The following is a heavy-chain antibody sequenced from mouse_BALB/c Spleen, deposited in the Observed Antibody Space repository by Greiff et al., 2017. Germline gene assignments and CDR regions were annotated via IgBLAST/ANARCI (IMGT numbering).Heavy chain of an antibody. CDR3: ARDDGYYPAWFAY. CDR1: GFSLTSYG. D-gene: IGHD2-3*01. CDR2: IWAGGST. J-gene: IGHJ3*01. V-gene: IGHV2-9*02. Sequence: VHLVESGPGLVAPSQSLSITCTVSGFSLTSYGVHWVRQPPGKGLEWLGVIWAGGSTNYNSALMSRLSISKDNSKSQVFLKMNSLQTDDTAMYYCARDDGYYPAWFAYWGQGTLVTVSA.